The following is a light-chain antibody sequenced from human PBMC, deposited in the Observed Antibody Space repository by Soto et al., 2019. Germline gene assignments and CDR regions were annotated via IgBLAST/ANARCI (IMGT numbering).Light chain of an antibody. Sequence: EVVLTQSPGTLSLSPGERAILSCRASQSVRSRYLARYQQKRGQAPRLLIYEASNRATGIPDRFSGSGSGTDFTLTMSRLESEDFAVYFCQQYGSSPLTFGGGTKVEIK. CDR2: EAS. CDR1: QSVRSRY. J-gene: IGKJ4*01. CDR3: QQYGSSPLT. V-gene: IGKV3-20*01.